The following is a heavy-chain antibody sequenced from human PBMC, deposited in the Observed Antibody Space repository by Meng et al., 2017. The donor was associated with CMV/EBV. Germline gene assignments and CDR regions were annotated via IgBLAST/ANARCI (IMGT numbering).Heavy chain of an antibody. CDR1: ISSGGYY. V-gene: IGHV4-31*02. CDR2: IYYSGST. CDR3: ARDRGCSGGSCPSGWFDP. D-gene: IGHD2-15*01. Sequence: ISSGGYYWSWIRQHPGKGLEWIGYIYYSGSTYYNPSLKSRVTISVDTSKNQFFLKLSSVTAADTAVYYCARDRGCSGGSCPSGWFDPWGQGTLVTVSS. J-gene: IGHJ5*02.